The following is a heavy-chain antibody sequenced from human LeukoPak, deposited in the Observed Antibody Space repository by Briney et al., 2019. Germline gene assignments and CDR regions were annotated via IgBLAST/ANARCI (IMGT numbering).Heavy chain of an antibody. V-gene: IGHV3-48*01. CDR2: ISSSSSTI. J-gene: IGHJ4*02. D-gene: IGHD4-17*01. Sequence: GGSLRLSCAASAFTFCSYSMNWVRQAPGRGVEWLSYISSSSSTIYYGDSVKGRFTISRDNAKTSLYLQMNSLRVEVTAVYYCARAPYGDYARFDYWGQGTLVTVSS. CDR1: AFTFCSYS. CDR3: ARAPYGDYARFDY.